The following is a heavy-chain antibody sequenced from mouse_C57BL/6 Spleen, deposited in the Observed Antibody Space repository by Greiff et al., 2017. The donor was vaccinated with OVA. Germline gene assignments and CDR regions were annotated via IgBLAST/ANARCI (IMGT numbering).Heavy chain of an antibody. D-gene: IGHD2-4*01. CDR3: ARGLYDYGGISAMGC. CDR1: GYTFTSYG. J-gene: IGHJ4*01. V-gene: IGHV1-81*01. Sequence: QVQLKQSGAELARPGASVKLSCKASGYTFTSYGISWVKQRTGQGLEWIGEIYPRSGNTYYNEKFKGKATLTADKSSSTAYMELRSLTSEDSAVYFCARGLYDYGGISAMGCWGQGTSVTVAS. CDR2: IYPRSGNT.